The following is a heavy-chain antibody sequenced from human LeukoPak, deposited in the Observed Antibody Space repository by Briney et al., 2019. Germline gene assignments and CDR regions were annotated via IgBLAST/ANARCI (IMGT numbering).Heavy chain of an antibody. Sequence: SETLSLTCTVSGGSISGYYWSWIRQPPGKGLEWIGEINHSGSTNYNPSLKSRVTISVDTSKNQFSLKLSSVTAADTAVYYCARLPRKQRLVLDYWGQGTLVTVSS. J-gene: IGHJ4*02. CDR2: INHSGST. CDR3: ARLPRKQRLVLDY. D-gene: IGHD6-13*01. CDR1: GGSISGYY. V-gene: IGHV4-34*01.